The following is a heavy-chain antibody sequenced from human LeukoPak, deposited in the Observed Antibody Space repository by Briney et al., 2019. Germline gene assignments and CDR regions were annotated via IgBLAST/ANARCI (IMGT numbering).Heavy chain of an antibody. CDR2: ISSSSDYI. CDR3: ARERKSGWLERTFNFDY. Sequence: PGGSLRLSCAASGFTFNNYIMNWVRQAPGKGLEWVSSISSSSDYIYYADSVKGRFTISRDNAKNSLYLQMNSLRAEDTAMYYCARERKSGWLERTFNFDYGGQGTLVAVSS. D-gene: IGHD1-1*01. V-gene: IGHV3-21*01. J-gene: IGHJ4*02. CDR1: GFTFNNYI.